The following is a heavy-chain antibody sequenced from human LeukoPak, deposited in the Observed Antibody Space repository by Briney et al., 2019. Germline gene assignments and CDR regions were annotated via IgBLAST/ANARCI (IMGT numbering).Heavy chain of an antibody. CDR3: ARGYSSSWYYFDY. D-gene: IGHD6-13*01. CDR1: GGSISSYY. J-gene: IGHJ4*02. CDR2: IYYSGST. V-gene: IGHV4-59*08. Sequence: PSETLSLTCTVSGGSISSYYWSWIRQPPGKGPEWIGYIYYSGSTNYNPSLKGRVTISVDTSKNQFSLKLSSVTAADTAVYYCARGYSSSWYYFDYWGQGTLVTVSS.